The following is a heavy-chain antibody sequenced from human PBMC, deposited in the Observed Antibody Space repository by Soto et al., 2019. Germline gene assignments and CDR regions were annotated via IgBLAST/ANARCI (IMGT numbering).Heavy chain of an antibody. J-gene: IGHJ4*02. CDR1: GGSISSSSYY. V-gene: IGHV4-39*01. CDR2: IYYSGST. D-gene: IGHD5-12*01. Sequence: SETLSLTCTVSGGSISSSSYYWGWIRQPPGKGLEWIGSIYYSGSTYYNPSLKSRVTISVDTSKNQFSLKLSSVTAADTAVYYCASQLGNSGYDYPAYFDYWGQGTLVTVSS. CDR3: ASQLGNSGYDYPAYFDY.